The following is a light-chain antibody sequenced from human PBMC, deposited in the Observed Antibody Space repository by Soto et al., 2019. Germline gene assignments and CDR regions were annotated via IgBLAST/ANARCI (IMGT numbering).Light chain of an antibody. CDR2: GAS. J-gene: IGKJ5*01. Sequence: EIVMTHSPATLSVSPGERATLSCRASQSVSILLAWYQQKPGQPPRLLIYGASTRATGVPDRFSGSGSGTEFTLTISSLQYEDFAVYYCLQYNNWHPLTFGQGTRLEIK. CDR3: LQYNNWHPLT. V-gene: IGKV3-15*01. CDR1: QSVSIL.